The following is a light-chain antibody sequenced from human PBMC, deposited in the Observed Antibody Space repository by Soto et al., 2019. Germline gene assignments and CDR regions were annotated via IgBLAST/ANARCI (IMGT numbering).Light chain of an antibody. CDR3: QQRSNWPPIT. Sequence: EIVMTQSPATLSVSPGERATLSCRASQSVSSNLAWYQHKPGQAPSLLIYGASTRATGTPARFSGSGSGTEFTLTISSLQSEDFAVYYCQQRSNWPPITFGQGTRLEFK. J-gene: IGKJ5*01. CDR1: QSVSSN. V-gene: IGKV3-15*01. CDR2: GAS.